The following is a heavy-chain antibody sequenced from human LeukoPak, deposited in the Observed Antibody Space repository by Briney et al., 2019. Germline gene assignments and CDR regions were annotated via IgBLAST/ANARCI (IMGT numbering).Heavy chain of an antibody. D-gene: IGHD3-22*01. CDR2: IYSGGNT. V-gene: IGHV3-53*01. Sequence: GGSLRLSCAASGFTVSSNYMSWVRQAPGKGLEWVSVIYSGGNTYYADSVKGRFTISRDNSKNTLYLQMNSLRAEDTAVYYCARDKLTYDSSGYYQYWGQGTLVTVSS. CDR1: GFTVSSNY. CDR3: ARDKLTYDSSGYYQY. J-gene: IGHJ4*02.